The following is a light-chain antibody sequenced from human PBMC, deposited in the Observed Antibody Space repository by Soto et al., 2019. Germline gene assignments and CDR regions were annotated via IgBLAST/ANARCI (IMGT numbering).Light chain of an antibody. J-gene: IGLJ1*01. CDR1: SSDVGGYNY. V-gene: IGLV2-8*01. CDR3: SSYAGSNIL. CDR2: EVS. Sequence: QSLLTQPPSASGSPGQSVTISCTGTSSDVGGYNYVSWYQQHPGKAPKLMIYEVSKRPSGVPDRFSGSKSGNTASLTVSGLQAEDEADYYCSSYAGSNILFGTGTKVTVL.